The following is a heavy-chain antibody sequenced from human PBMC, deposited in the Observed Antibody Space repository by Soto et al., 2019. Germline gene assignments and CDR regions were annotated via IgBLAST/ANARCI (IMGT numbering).Heavy chain of an antibody. V-gene: IGHV4-59*01. D-gene: IGHD6-6*01. CDR2: IYYSGST. CDR1: GGSISSYY. CDR3: AREGANSTSTLYGTDG. J-gene: IGHJ6*04. Sequence: SETLSLTCTVSGGSISSYYWSWIRQPPGKGLEWFGYIYYSGSTNYNPSLKTRVTISVDTSKNQFSLMLSSVTAADTAVYYCAREGANSTSTLYGTDGWGKGTTFTVSS.